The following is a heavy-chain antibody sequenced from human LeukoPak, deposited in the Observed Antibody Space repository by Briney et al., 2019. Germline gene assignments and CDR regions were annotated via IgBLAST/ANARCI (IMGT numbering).Heavy chain of an antibody. CDR3: ARIIVGASFDY. CDR1: GGSIISGDFY. CDR2: ISYSGST. Sequence: SETPSLTCTVSGGSIISGDFYWSWIRQHPGKGLEWIGYISYSGSTYYNPSLESRITISVDTSRNQFSLKLSSVTAADTAVYYCARIIVGASFDYWGQGTLVTVSS. J-gene: IGHJ4*02. V-gene: IGHV4-31*03. D-gene: IGHD1-26*01.